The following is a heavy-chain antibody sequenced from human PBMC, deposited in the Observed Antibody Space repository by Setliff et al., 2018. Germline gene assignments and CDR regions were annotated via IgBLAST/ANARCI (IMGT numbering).Heavy chain of an antibody. CDR2: IGVYSGNT. CDR1: GYTFRQSI. Sequence: ASVKVSCKASGYTFRQSIVSWVRQAPGQGLAWLGWIGVYSGNTYSAQRFQGRVSLTTDESTNTAYLELRGLRSDDTAVYYCMRLVRFCSRTVCQRTSGDEAWGQGTLVTVSS. J-gene: IGHJ5*02. D-gene: IGHD3-3*01. CDR3: MRLVRFCSRTVCQRTSGDEA. V-gene: IGHV1-18*01.